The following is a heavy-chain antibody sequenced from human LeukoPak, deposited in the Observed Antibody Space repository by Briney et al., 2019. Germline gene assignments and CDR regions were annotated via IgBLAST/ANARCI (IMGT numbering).Heavy chain of an antibody. D-gene: IGHD3-9*01. Sequence: PGGSLRLSCAASGFTFNTYTMNWVRQAPGKGLEWVSYISGSSGIIDYADSVRGRFTISRDNAKNSLHLQMNSLRAEDTAVYYCARGSYDILTGYYNVDYWGQGTLVTVSS. CDR3: ARGSYDILTGYYNVDY. CDR2: ISGSSGII. J-gene: IGHJ4*02. CDR1: GFTFNTYT. V-gene: IGHV3-48*01.